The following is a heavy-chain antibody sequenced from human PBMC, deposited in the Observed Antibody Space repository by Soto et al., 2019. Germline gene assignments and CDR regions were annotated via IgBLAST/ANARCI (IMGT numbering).Heavy chain of an antibody. Sequence: VQLQQWGAGVLKPSETLSLTCAAHGGSFSGFQWSWIRQAPGKGLEWIGEINHNGDTNYNPSLKRLVTISIDTSKNEFSLKLTSVTAGDTARYYCAREWGFCDGTRCFPLFYYWGQGVLVTVSS. D-gene: IGHD2-2*01. CDR1: GGSFSGFQ. J-gene: IGHJ4*02. V-gene: IGHV4-34*01. CDR2: INHNGDT. CDR3: AREWGFCDGTRCFPLFYY.